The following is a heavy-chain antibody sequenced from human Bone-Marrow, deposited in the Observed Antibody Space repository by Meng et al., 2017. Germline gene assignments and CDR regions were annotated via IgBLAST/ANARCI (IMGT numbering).Heavy chain of an antibody. Sequence: GGSLRLSCKGSGYSFTSYWIGWVRQMPGKGLEWMAIIYPSDSDTRYSPSFQGQVSISADKSISTAYLQWSSLKASDTAMYYCARGVAVAGTDYYNWFDPWGQGTLVTVSS. D-gene: IGHD6-19*01. CDR3: ARGVAVAGTDYYNWFDP. V-gene: IGHV5-51*01. CDR1: GYSFTSYW. CDR2: IYPSDSDT. J-gene: IGHJ5*02.